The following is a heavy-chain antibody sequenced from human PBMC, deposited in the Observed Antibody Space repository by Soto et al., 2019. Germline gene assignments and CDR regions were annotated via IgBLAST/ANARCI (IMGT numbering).Heavy chain of an antibody. D-gene: IGHD3-3*01. V-gene: IGHV4-30-4*01. CDR3: ARDTSFSYDFWSGYYNRGNWFDP. Sequence: PSETLSLTCTVPGGSISSGDYYWSWIRQPPGKGLEWIGYIYYSGSTYYNPSLKSRVTISVDTSKNQFSLKLSSVTAADTAVYYCARDTSFSYDFWSGYYNRGNWFDPWGQGTLVTVSS. CDR1: GGSISSGDYY. CDR2: IYYSGST. J-gene: IGHJ5*02.